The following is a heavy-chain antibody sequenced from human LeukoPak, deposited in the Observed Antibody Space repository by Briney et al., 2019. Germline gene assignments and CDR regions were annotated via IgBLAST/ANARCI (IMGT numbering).Heavy chain of an antibody. CDR3: ASGYEDY. J-gene: IGHJ4*02. V-gene: IGHV3-7*02. CDR2: IKQDGSEK. D-gene: IGHD2-15*01. CDR1: GITFSRYW. Sequence: GGSLRLSCAASGITFSRYWMSWVRQAPGTGLEWVANIKQDGSEKYYVDSVKGRFTISRDNAKNSLYLQMNSLRAEDTAVYYCASGYEDYWGQGTLVTVSS.